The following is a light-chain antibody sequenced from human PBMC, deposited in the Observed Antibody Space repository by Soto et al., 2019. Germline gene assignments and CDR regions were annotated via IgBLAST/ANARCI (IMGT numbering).Light chain of an antibody. CDR2: KAA. CDR1: DNIVHW. J-gene: IGKJ1*01. CDR3: QQYNSYFWT. V-gene: IGKV1-5*03. Sequence: DIQMTQSPSTLSASVGDRVAITCRASDNIVHWVAWYQQKPGKAPKLLIYKAANLADEVPSRFAGSGSGTDFTLTITRLQPDDFATHYCQQYNSYFWTFGQGTKVDNK.